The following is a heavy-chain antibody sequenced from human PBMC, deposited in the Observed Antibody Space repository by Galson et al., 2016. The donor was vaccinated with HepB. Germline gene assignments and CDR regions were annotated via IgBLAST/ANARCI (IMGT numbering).Heavy chain of an antibody. CDR1: GYSFTNNW. CDR2: IYPRDSET. D-gene: IGHD1-26*01. Sequence: QSGAEVKKPGQSLKISCKASGYSFTNNWIGWVRQMPGKGLEWMGIIYPRDSETRYNPSFEGQVTISAEKSISTAYLQWSSLQASDTAMYYCAGVRSGTYYLFDSWGQGTLVTVSS. V-gene: IGHV5-51*01. J-gene: IGHJ4*02. CDR3: AGVRSGTYYLFDS.